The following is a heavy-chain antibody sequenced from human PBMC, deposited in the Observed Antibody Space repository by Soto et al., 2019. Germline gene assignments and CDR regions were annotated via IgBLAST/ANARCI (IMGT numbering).Heavy chain of an antibody. Sequence: LRLSRAASGFTFSGSRKSWIRQAPGKGLEWVADIKQDGSEKYYVDSVKGRFTISRDNAKNSLYLQMNSLRAEDTAVYYCARVLPYYFEYWGQGTLVTVSS. J-gene: IGHJ4*02. CDR1: GFTFSGSR. CDR2: IKQDGSEK. V-gene: IGHV3-7*01. CDR3: ARVLPYYFEY.